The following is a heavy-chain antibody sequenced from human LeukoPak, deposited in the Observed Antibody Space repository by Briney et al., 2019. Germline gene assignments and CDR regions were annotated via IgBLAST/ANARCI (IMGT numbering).Heavy chain of an antibody. CDR3: ARSSSGSPMHY. D-gene: IGHD1-26*01. CDR1: GGSISSYY. V-gene: IGHV4-59*01. Sequence: SETLSLTCTVSGGSISSYYWSWIRQPPGKGLEWIGYIYYSGSTNYNPSLKSRVTISVDTSKNQFSLKLSSVTATDTAMYYCARSSSGSPMHYWGQGTLVTVSS. J-gene: IGHJ4*02. CDR2: IYYSGST.